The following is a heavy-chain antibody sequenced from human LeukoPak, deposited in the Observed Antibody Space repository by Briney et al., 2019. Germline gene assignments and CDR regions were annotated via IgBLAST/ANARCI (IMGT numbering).Heavy chain of an antibody. V-gene: IGHV3-9*01. D-gene: IGHD6-13*01. J-gene: IGHJ4*02. CDR2: ISWNSGTI. Sequence: QPGGSLRLSCAASGFTFDDYAMHWVRQAPGKGLEWVSGISWNSGTIGYADSVKGRFTISRDNSKNTLYLQMNSLRPEDTAVYYCATPWSALGSSWFSSFDYWGQGTLVTVSS. CDR3: ATPWSALGSSWFSSFDY. CDR1: GFTFDDYA.